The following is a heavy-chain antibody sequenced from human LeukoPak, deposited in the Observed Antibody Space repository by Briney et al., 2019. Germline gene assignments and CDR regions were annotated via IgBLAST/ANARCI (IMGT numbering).Heavy chain of an antibody. CDR3: ARGTTGGYSPSH. D-gene: IGHD5-12*01. J-gene: IGHJ4*02. Sequence: GGSLRLSCAASGFTFSSYNMNWVRQAPGKGLEWVSSISGSSSYIFYADSVRGRFTISRDNAKNSLYLQMNSLRAEDTAVYYCARGTTGGYSPSHWGQGTLVTVSS. V-gene: IGHV3-21*01. CDR2: ISGSSSYI. CDR1: GFTFSSYN.